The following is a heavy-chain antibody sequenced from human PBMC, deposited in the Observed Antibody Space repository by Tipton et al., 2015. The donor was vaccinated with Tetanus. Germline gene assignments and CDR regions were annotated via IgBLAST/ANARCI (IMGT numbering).Heavy chain of an antibody. V-gene: IGHV4-61*08. CDR1: GASLRSGDYN. Sequence: TLSLTCSVSGASLRSGDYNWSWIRQPPGKGLEWLAYISDSGLSNSNYFLKSRITISRDTSRNQFSLKLTSVTAADTAVYYCTRANHEFPKKGPFDSWCQGTLVTVSS. CDR3: TRANHEFPKKGPFDS. D-gene: IGHD3-10*01. J-gene: IGHJ4*02. CDR2: ISDSGLS.